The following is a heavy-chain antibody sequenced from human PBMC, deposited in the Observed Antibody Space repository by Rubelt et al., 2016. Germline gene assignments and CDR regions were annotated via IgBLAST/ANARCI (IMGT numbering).Heavy chain of an antibody. J-gene: IGHJ6*02. V-gene: IGHV4-59*01. D-gene: IGHD4-11*01. CDR3: ARATVTPYYYCGMDV. Sequence: QLQLQDSGPGLVKPSETLSLTCTVSGGSISTYYWSWIRQPPGKGLEWIGYIYYSGSTNYNPSLKIRVTISVDTSKNQFSLKLSSVTAADTDVYYCARATVTPYYYCGMDVWGQGTTVTVSS. CDR1: GGSISTYY. CDR2: IYYSGST.